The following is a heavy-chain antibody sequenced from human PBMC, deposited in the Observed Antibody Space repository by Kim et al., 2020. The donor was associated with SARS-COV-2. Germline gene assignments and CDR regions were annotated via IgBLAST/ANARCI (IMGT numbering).Heavy chain of an antibody. V-gene: IGHV4-4*02. Sequence: SETLSLTCAVSGGSISSSNWWSWVRQPPGKGLEWIGEIYHSGSTNYNPSLKSRVTISVDKSKNQFSLKLSSVTAADTAVYYCARDGLGIAAAGFDYWGQGTLVTVSS. CDR2: IYHSGST. D-gene: IGHD6-13*01. CDR1: GGSISSSNW. CDR3: ARDGLGIAAAGFDY. J-gene: IGHJ4*02.